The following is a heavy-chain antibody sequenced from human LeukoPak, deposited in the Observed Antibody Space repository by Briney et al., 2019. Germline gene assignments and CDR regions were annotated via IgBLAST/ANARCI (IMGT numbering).Heavy chain of an antibody. J-gene: IGHJ4*02. Sequence: GGSLRLSCTVSGFTVSSNSMSWVRQAPGKGLEWVSFIYSDNTHYSDSVKGRFTISRDNAKNTLYLQMNSLRAEDTAVYYCARVGFIAVAGTGFDYWGQGTLVTVSS. CDR3: ARVGFIAVAGTGFDY. V-gene: IGHV3-53*01. D-gene: IGHD6-19*01. CDR2: IYSDNT. CDR1: GFTVSSNS.